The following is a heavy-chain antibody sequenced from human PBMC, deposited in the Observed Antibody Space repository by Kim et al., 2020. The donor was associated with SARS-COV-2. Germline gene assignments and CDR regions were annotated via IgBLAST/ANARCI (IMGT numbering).Heavy chain of an antibody. CDR2: FDPEDGET. J-gene: IGHJ4*02. CDR3: ATGIAARPYGITDFDY. D-gene: IGHD6-6*01. CDR1: GYTLTELS. Sequence: ASVKVSCKVSGYTLTELSMHWVRQAPGKGLEWMGGFDPEDGETIYAQKFQGRVTMTEDTSTDTAYMELSSLRSEDTAVYYCATGIAARPYGITDFDYWGQGTLVTVSS. V-gene: IGHV1-24*01.